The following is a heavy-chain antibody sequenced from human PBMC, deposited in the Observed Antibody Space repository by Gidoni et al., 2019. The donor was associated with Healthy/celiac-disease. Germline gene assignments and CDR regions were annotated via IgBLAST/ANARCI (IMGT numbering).Heavy chain of an antibody. D-gene: IGHD6-13*01. CDR1: GFTFGDSA. Sequence: EVQLVESGGGLVQPGRFLRLSCTASGFTFGDSAMSWFRQAPGKGLEWVGCIRSKAYSGKTEYGASVKGRFNISREDSKSIAYLKMNSLKTEDTAVYYCARIAAAGTDYWGQGTLVTVSS. J-gene: IGHJ4*02. V-gene: IGHV3-49*03. CDR3: ARIAAAGTDY. CDR2: IRSKAYSGKT.